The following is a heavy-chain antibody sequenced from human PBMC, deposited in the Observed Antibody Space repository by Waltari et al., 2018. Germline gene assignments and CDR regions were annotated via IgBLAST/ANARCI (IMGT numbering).Heavy chain of an antibody. Sequence: QLQLQESGPGLVKPSETLSLTCTVSGGSISSSSYYWGWIRQPPGKGLEWIGSIYYSGSTYYNPSLKSRVTISVDTSKNQFSLKLSSVTAADTAVYYCARDRLWFGDPSWFDPWGQGTLVTVSS. CDR2: IYYSGST. CDR3: ARDRLWFGDPSWFDP. J-gene: IGHJ5*02. D-gene: IGHD3-10*01. V-gene: IGHV4-39*07. CDR1: GGSISSSSYY.